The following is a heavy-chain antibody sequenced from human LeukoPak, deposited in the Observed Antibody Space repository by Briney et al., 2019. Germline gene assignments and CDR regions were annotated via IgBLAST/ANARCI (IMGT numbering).Heavy chain of an antibody. CDR1: GYTFTSYG. J-gene: IGHJ4*02. CDR3: ARGLRGYSYGMVDY. V-gene: IGHV1-18*04. D-gene: IGHD5-18*01. CDR2: ISAYNGNT. Sequence: ASVKVSCKASGYTFTSYGISWVRQAPRQGLEWMGWISAYNGNTNYAQKLQGRVTMTTDTSTSTAYMELRSLRSDDTAVYYCARGLRGYSYGMVDYWGQGTLVTVSS.